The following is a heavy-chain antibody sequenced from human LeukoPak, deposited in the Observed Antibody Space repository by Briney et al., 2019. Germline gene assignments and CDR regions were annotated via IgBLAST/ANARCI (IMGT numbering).Heavy chain of an antibody. V-gene: IGHV3-23*01. D-gene: IGHD3-16*01. CDR2: IGPGVGST. Sequence: PGGSLRLSCAASGFTFSSYAMDWVRQAPGKGLEWVSSIGPGVGSTYYADFVKGRFTISRDNSKNTVYLQMHSLRAEDTALYYCAKSVQLGWGSMRNYWGQGILVTVSS. CDR3: AKSVQLGWGSMRNY. CDR1: GFTFSSYA. J-gene: IGHJ4*02.